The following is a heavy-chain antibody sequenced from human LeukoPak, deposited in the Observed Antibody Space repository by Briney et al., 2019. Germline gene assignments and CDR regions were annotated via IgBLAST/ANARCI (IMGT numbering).Heavy chain of an antibody. Sequence: ASVKVSCKASGYTFTGYYMHWVRQAPGHGLEWMGWINPNSGGTNYAQKFQGRVTMTRDTSISTAYMELSRLRSDDTAVYYCARDTMIVVASYAFDIWGQGTMVTVSS. V-gene: IGHV1-2*02. D-gene: IGHD3-22*01. J-gene: IGHJ3*02. CDR3: ARDTMIVVASYAFDI. CDR1: GYTFTGYY. CDR2: INPNSGGT.